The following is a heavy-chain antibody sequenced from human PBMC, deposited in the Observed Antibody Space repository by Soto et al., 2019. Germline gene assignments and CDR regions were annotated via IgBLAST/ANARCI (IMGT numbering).Heavy chain of an antibody. CDR2: MNPNSGNT. CDR1: GYTVPSYD. D-gene: IGHD3-10*01. Sequence: ASVKVSCRASGYTVPSYDINWVRQATGQGLEWMGWMNPNSGNTGYAQKFQGRVTMTRNTSISTAYMELSSLRSEDTAVYYCARSRVVRGVTPLYYFDYWGQGTLVTVSS. J-gene: IGHJ4*02. CDR3: ARSRVVRGVTPLYYFDY. V-gene: IGHV1-8*01.